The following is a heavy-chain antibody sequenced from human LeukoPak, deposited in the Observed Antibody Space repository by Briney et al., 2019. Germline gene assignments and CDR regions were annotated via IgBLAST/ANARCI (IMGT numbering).Heavy chain of an antibody. Sequence: PGGSLRLSCAASGFTFSSYAMSWVRQAPGKGLEWVSAISGSGSSTYYADSVKGRFTISRDNSKNTLYLQMGSLRAEDTAVYYCAKTVTPGGHYYRGMDVWGQGTTVIVSS. CDR1: GFTFSSYA. V-gene: IGHV3-23*01. D-gene: IGHD4-17*01. CDR2: ISGSGSST. CDR3: AKTVTPGGHYYRGMDV. J-gene: IGHJ6*02.